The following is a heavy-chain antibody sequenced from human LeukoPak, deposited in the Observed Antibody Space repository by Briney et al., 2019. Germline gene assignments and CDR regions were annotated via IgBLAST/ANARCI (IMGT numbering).Heavy chain of an antibody. V-gene: IGHV4-39*01. J-gene: IGHJ4*02. Sequence: PSETLSLTCTVSGGPISSSSYYWGWIRQPPGKGLEWIGSIYYSGSTYYNPSLKSRVTISVDTSKNQFSLKLSSVTAADTAVYYCARLESNLVVAGMYWGQGTLVTVSS. CDR2: IYYSGST. CDR3: ARLESNLVVAGMY. CDR1: GGPISSSSYY. D-gene: IGHD2-15*01.